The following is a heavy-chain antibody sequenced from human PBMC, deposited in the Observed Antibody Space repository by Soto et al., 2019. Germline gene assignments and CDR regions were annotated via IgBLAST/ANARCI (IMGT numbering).Heavy chain of an antibody. D-gene: IGHD3-10*01. CDR1: GGSISSGGYY. V-gene: IGHV4-31*03. Sequence: TLSLTCTVSGGSISSGGYYWSWIRQHPGKGLEWIGYIYYSGSTYYNPSLKSRVTISVDTSKNQFSLKLSSVTAADTAVYYCARFDPLSGSYSETDAFDIWGQGTMVTVSS. J-gene: IGHJ3*02. CDR3: ARFDPLSGSYSETDAFDI. CDR2: IYYSGST.